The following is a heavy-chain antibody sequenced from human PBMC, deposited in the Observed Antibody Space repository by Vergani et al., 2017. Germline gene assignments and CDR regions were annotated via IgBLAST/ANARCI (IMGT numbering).Heavy chain of an antibody. CDR2: IIPILGIA. CDR1: GGTFSSYA. J-gene: IGHJ4*02. CDR3: ARDGPSITGTTPEYFDY. Sequence: QVQLVQSGAEVKKPGSSVKVSCKASGGTFSSYAISWVRQAPGQGLEWMGRIIPILGIANYAQQFQGRVTITADKSTSTAYMELSSLRSDDTAVYYCARDGPSITGTTPEYFDYWGQGTLVTVSS. V-gene: IGHV1-69*04. D-gene: IGHD1-20*01.